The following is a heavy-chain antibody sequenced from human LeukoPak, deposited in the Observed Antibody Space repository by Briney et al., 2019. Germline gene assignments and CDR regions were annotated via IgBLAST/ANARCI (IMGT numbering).Heavy chain of an antibody. Sequence: NPGGSLRLSCAASGFTFSSYTMNWVRQAPGKGLEWVSSISSSSSYIYYADSVKGRFTISRDNAKNSLYLQMNSLRAEDTAVYYCARDTYDILTGYYKWAFDIWGQGTMVTVSS. CDR3: ARDTYDILTGYYKWAFDI. V-gene: IGHV3-21*06. CDR1: GFTFSSYT. D-gene: IGHD3-9*01. CDR2: ISSSSSYI. J-gene: IGHJ3*02.